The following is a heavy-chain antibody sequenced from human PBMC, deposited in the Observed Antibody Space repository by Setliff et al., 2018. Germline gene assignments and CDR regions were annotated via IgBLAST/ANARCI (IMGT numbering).Heavy chain of an antibody. CDR2: SYSDGVR. CDR1: GFSVSSNF. CDR3: ARDTDYYGSGTSGYFDY. V-gene: IGHV3-66*02. J-gene: IGHJ4*02. Sequence: PGGSLRLSCAVSGFSVSSNFMSWVRQAPGKGLEWVSVSYSDGVRYSADSLKGRFTISRDTSKNTLYLQMNSLRPEDTAVYYCARDTDYYGSGTSGYFDYWGQGSLVTVSS. D-gene: IGHD3-10*01.